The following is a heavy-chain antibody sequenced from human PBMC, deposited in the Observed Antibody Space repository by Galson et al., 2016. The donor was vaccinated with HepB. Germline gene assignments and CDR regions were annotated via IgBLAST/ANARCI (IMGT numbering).Heavy chain of an antibody. CDR1: GGSISSYP. CDR2: IYHGGST. CDR3: AGGIVACGD. J-gene: IGHJ4*02. Sequence: SETLSLTCTVSGGSISSYPWSWIRQPPGKGLQWIGYIYHGGSTYYNPSLKSRVTISLDRSKNQFSLKLSSVTAADTAVYYCAGGIVACGDWGQGILSPSPQ. V-gene: IGHV4-59*04. D-gene: IGHD2-21*01.